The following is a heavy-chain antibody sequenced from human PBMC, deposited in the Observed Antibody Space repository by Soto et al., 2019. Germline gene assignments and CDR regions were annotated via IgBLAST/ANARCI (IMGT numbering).Heavy chain of an antibody. CDR1: GGPFSSYA. J-gene: IGHJ4*02. Sequence: QVQLVQSGAEVKKPGSSVKVSCKASGGPFSSYAISWVRQAPGQGLEWMGGIIPSCGTANYAQKFQGRVTITADESTSTAYMELSSMRSADTAVYYCARREGDSGYDFDYWGQGTLVTVSS. V-gene: IGHV1-69*12. CDR2: IIPSCGTA. D-gene: IGHD5-12*01. CDR3: ARREGDSGYDFDY.